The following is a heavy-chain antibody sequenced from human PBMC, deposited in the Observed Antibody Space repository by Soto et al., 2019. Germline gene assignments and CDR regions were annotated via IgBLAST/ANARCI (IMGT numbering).Heavy chain of an antibody. CDR1: GGTFSSYA. D-gene: IGHD6-13*01. CDR2: IIPIFGTA. CDR3: ARGQRIAAAGTDYYGMDV. V-gene: IGHV1-69*13. Sequence: SVKVSCKASGGTFSSYAISWVRQAPGQGLEWMGGIIPIFGTANYAQKFQGRVTITADESTSTAYMELSSLRSEDTAVYYCARGQRIAAAGTDYYGMDVWGQGTTVTVSS. J-gene: IGHJ6*02.